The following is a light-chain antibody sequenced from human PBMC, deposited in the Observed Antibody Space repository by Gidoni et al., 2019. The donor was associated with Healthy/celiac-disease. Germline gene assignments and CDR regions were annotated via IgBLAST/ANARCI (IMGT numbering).Light chain of an antibody. V-gene: IGLV2-11*01. Sequence: SVSGSPGQSVTISCTGTSSDVGGYNYVSWYQQHPGKAPKLMIYDVSKRPSGVPDRFSGSKSGNTASLTISGLQAEDEADYYCCSYAGSFWVFGGGTKLTVL. CDR3: CSYAGSFWV. J-gene: IGLJ3*02. CDR2: DVS. CDR1: SSDVGGYNY.